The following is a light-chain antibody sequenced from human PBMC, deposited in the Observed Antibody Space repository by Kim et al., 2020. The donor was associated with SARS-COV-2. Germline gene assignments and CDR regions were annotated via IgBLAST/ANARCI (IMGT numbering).Light chain of an antibody. J-gene: IGKJ4*01. CDR1: QSVSSY. Sequence: LSPGEGATLSCRASQSVSSYLAWYQQKPGQAPRLLIYDASNRATGIPARFSGSGSGTDFTLTISSLEPEDFAVYYCQRRSNWPLTFGGGTKVDIK. V-gene: IGKV3-11*01. CDR2: DAS. CDR3: QRRSNWPLT.